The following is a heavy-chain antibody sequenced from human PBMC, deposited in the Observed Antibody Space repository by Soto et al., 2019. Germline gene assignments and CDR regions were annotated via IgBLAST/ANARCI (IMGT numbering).Heavy chain of an antibody. Sequence: GGSLRLSCAASGFTVSSKYMSWVRQAPGKGLEWVSLIQSGGPTYYADSVKGRFTISRDTSENTVHLQMDSLRAEDTAVYYCAREVVRGEGGRCYGVALDIWGKGTTVTVSS. CDR3: AREVVRGEGGRCYGVALDI. J-gene: IGHJ6*04. D-gene: IGHD2-15*01. V-gene: IGHV3-66*01. CDR1: GFTVSSKY. CDR2: IQSGGPT.